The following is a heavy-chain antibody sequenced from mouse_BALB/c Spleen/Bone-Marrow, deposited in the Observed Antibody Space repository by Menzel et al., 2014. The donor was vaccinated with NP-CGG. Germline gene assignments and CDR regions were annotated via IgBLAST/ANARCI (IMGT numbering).Heavy chain of an antibody. CDR2: INSGSGTI. Sequence: DVKLVESGGGLVQPGGSRKLSCAGSGFTFSSFGMHWVRRAPEKGLEWVAYINSGSGTIYYADTVKGRFTISRDNPKNPLFLRMTSLRSEDTAIYYCARFCYSSSYRKWYFDVWGAGTTVTVSS. J-gene: IGHJ1*01. V-gene: IGHV5-17*02. CDR3: ARFCYSSSYRKWYFDV. D-gene: IGHD1-1*01. CDR1: GFTFSSFG.